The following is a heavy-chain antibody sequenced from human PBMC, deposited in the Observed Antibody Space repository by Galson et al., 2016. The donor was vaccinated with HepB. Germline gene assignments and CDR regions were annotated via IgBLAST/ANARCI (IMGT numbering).Heavy chain of an antibody. CDR2: IYYSGST. CDR3: GRDHDTTGIDY. Sequence: SETLSLTFTVSGGSISNYYWSWIRQPPGKGLEWIGYIYYSGSTNYNPSLKSRVTISVDTSKNQFSLTLSSVTAADTAVYYCGRDHDTTGIDYWGQGTLVTVSS. J-gene: IGHJ4*02. D-gene: IGHD1-1*01. CDR1: GGSISNYY. V-gene: IGHV4-59*01.